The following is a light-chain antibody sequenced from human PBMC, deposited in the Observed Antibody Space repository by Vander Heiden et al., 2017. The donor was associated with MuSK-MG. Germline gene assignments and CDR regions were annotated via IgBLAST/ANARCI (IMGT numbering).Light chain of an antibody. CDR3: QQYGSSSWT. CDR1: ESVTSMY. V-gene: IGKV3-20*01. J-gene: IGKJ1*01. CDR2: GAS. Sequence: EIVLTQSPGTLSLSPGKRATLSFRASESVTSMYLAWYQQKRGQAPRLIIYGASSRATGIPDKFSGSGSGTDFTLTISRLEPEDFAVYYCQQYGSSSWTFGQGTKVEVK.